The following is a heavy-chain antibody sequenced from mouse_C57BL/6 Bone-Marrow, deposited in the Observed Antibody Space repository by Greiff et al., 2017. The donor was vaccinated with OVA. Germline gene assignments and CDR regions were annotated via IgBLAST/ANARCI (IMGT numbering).Heavy chain of an antibody. D-gene: IGHD2-3*01. J-gene: IGHJ3*01. CDR3: ARWLLRAWFAY. Sequence: AQLQQSGAELARPGASVKLSCKASGYTFTSYGISWVKQRTGQGLEWIGEIYPRSGNTYYNEKFKGKATLTADKSSSTAYMELRSLTSEDSAVYFCARWLLRAWFAYWGQGTLVTVSA. CDR1: GYTFTSYG. V-gene: IGHV1-81*01. CDR2: IYPRSGNT.